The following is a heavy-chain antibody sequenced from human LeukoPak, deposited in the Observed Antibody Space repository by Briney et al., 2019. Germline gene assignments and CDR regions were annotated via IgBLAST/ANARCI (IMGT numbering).Heavy chain of an antibody. Sequence: GGSLRLSCAASGFTFSGYSMNWVRQAPGKGLEWVSSISSSSSYIYYADSVKGRFTISRDNAKNSLYLQMNSLRAEDTAVYYCARESEDTSGSIYDYWGQGTLVTVSS. D-gene: IGHD1-26*01. V-gene: IGHV3-21*01. CDR1: GFTFSGYS. CDR2: ISSSSSYI. CDR3: ARESEDTSGSIYDY. J-gene: IGHJ4*02.